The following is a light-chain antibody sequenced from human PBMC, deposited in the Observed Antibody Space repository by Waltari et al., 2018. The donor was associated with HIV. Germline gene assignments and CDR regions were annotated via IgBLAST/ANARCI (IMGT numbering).Light chain of an antibody. CDR2: GAS. CDR3: QQYNNWPPYT. Sequence: EIVMTQSPDTLSVSLGERATLSCRASQSVSSNLAWYQQKRGQAPRLLIYGASTRATGVPARFSGSGSGTEFTLTISSLQSEDFAVYFCQQYNNWPPYTFGQGTKLEIK. CDR1: QSVSSN. V-gene: IGKV3-15*01. J-gene: IGKJ2*01.